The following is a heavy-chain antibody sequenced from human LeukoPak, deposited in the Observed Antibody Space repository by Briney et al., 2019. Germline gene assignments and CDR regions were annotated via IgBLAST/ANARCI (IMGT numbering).Heavy chain of an antibody. J-gene: IGHJ4*02. CDR1: GGTFSSYA. V-gene: IGHV1-69*04. D-gene: IGHD6-19*01. CDR3: ARETIAVASPYFDY. CDR2: IIPILGIA. Sequence: GASVKVSCKASGGTFSSYAISWVRQAPGQGLEWMGRIIPILGIANYAQKFQGRVTITADKSTSTAYMELSSLRSEDTAVYYCARETIAVASPYFDYWGQGTLVTASS.